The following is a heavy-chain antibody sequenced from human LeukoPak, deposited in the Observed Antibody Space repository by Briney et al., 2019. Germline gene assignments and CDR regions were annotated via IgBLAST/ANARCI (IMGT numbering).Heavy chain of an antibody. D-gene: IGHD4-17*01. V-gene: IGHV4-39*01. Sequence: SETLSLTCTVSGGSISRSSHYWGWIRQPPGKGLEWIGSIYYSGSTYYNPSLKSRVIISVDTSKNQFSLKLSSVTAADTAVYYCARRNGDLIAFDLWGQGTVVTVFS. CDR3: ARRNGDLIAFDL. CDR2: IYYSGST. CDR1: GGSISRSSHY. J-gene: IGHJ3*01.